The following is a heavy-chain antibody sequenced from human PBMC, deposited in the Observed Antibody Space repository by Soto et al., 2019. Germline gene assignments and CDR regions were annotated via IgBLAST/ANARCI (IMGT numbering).Heavy chain of an antibody. D-gene: IGHD3-22*01. Sequence: EVHLVESGGGLVQPGRSLRLSCAAIGFTFEDHAMHWIRQAPGKGLEWVAGINWNSGITGYADSVKGRFTIARDNANNSLHLEMNSLKSEDTALYYCAKGRGALTVVSNWFDPWGQGTQVTVSS. CDR3: AKGRGALTVVSNWFDP. CDR2: INWNSGIT. J-gene: IGHJ5*02. CDR1: GFTFEDHA. V-gene: IGHV3-9*01.